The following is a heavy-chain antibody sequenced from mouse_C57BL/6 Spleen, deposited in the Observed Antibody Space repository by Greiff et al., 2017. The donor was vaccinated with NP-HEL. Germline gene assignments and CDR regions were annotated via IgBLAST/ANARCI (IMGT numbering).Heavy chain of an antibody. CDR3: ARSGNWDAFDY. D-gene: IGHD4-1*01. J-gene: IGHJ2*01. Sequence: VQLQQPGAELVKPGASVKLSCKASGYTFTSYWMQWVKQRPGQGLEWIGEIDPSDSYTNYNQKFKGKATLTVDTSSSTAYMQLSSLTSEDSAVYYCARSGNWDAFDYWGQGTTLTVSS. V-gene: IGHV1-50*01. CDR2: IDPSDSYT. CDR1: GYTFTSYW.